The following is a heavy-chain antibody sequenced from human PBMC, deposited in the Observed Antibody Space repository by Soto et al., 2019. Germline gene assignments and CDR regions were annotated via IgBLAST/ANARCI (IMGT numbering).Heavy chain of an antibody. CDR2: IYYSGST. V-gene: IGHV4-30-4*01. CDR3: ASSTYYYDSSGPPDGMDF. D-gene: IGHD3-22*01. J-gene: IGHJ6*02. CDR1: GGSISSGDYY. Sequence: SETLSLTSTVSGGSISSGDYYWSWIREPPGKGLEWIVYIYYSGSTYYNPSPKSCVTISVDTSKNHFSLKLSAVTAADTAVYYCASSTYYYDSSGPPDGMDFWGHGTTVTVSS.